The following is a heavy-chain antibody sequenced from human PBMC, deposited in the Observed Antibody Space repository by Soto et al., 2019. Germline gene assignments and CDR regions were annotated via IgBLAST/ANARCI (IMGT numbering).Heavy chain of an antibody. J-gene: IGHJ3*02. CDR3: ATDLVVVRGRDAFDI. D-gene: IGHD2-15*01. CDR2: FDPEDGET. Sequence: GASVKVSCKVSGYTLTELSMHWVRQAPGKGLEWMGGFDPEDGETIYAQKFQGSVTMTEDTSTDTAYMELSSLRSEDTAVYYCATDLVVVRGRDAFDIWGQGTMVTVS. CDR1: GYTLTELS. V-gene: IGHV1-24*01.